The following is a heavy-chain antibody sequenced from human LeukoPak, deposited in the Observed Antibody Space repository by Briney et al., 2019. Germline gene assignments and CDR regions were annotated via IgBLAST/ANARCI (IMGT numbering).Heavy chain of an antibody. CDR1: GNYL. Sequence: GGSLRLSCVASGNYLMHWVRQAPGKGLVWVSHINSDGSWTSYADSVKGRFTISKDNAKNTVYLQMNSLRAEDTAVYYCVSFYETYWGRGTLVTVSS. J-gene: IGHJ4*02. CDR3: VSFYETY. CDR2: INSDGSWT. D-gene: IGHD2/OR15-2a*01. V-gene: IGHV3-74*01.